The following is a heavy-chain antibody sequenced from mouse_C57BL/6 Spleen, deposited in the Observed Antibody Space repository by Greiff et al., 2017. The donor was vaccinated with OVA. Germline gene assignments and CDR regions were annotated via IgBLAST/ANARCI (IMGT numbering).Heavy chain of an antibody. Sequence: QVQLQQPGTELVKPGASVKLSCKASGYTFTSYWMHWVKQRPGQGLEWIGNINPSNGGTNYNEKFKSKATLTVDKYSSTAYMQLSSLTAEDSAVDYCARNGNDGGRGLDYWGQGTTLTVSS. V-gene: IGHV1-53*01. CDR2: INPSNGGT. J-gene: IGHJ2*01. D-gene: IGHD2-2*01. CDR1: GYTFTSYW. CDR3: ARNGNDGGRGLDY.